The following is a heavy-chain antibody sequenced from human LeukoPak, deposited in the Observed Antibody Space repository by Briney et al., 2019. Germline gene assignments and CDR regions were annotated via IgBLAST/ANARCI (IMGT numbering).Heavy chain of an antibody. CDR3: SRDGPVTNNYYYYGMDV. D-gene: IGHD4-17*01. Sequence: GGSLRLSCAASGFGVSDNYMNWVRQAPGKGLEWVSVIYSGGTTYYADSVKGRFTISRDNSKNTVYLQMNSLRAEDTAVYYCSRDGPVTNNYYYYGMDVWGQGTTVTVSS. V-gene: IGHV3-53*01. J-gene: IGHJ6*02. CDR1: GFGVSDNY. CDR2: IYSGGTT.